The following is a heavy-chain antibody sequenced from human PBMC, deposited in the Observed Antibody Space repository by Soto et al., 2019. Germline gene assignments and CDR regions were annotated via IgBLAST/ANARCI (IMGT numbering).Heavy chain of an antibody. CDR2: ISGSGGST. V-gene: IGHV3-23*01. CDR1: GLTFSSYA. J-gene: IGHJ6*02. CDR3: AKDSGQLAPAAGYYYYGMDV. Sequence: EVQLLESGGGLVQPGGSLRLSCAASGLTFSSYAMSWVRQAPGKGLEWVSTISGSGGSTYYAESVKGRFTISRDNSKNTLHVQVHSLRAEDTAVYYCAKDSGQLAPAAGYYYYGMDVWGQGTTVTVSS. D-gene: IGHD6-6*01.